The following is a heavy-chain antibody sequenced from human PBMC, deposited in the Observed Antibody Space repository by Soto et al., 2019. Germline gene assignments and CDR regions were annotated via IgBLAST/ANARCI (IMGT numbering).Heavy chain of an antibody. CDR2: IYYSGST. V-gene: IGHV4-30-4*01. J-gene: IGHJ4*02. CDR1: GGSISSGDYY. CDR3: ARGLEEERGDY. Sequence: SETLSLTCTVSGGSISSGDYYWSWIRQPPGKGLEWIGYIYYSGSTYYNPSLKSRVTISVDTSKNQFSLKLSSVTAADTAVYYCARGLEEERGDYWGQGTLVTVSS. D-gene: IGHD1-1*01.